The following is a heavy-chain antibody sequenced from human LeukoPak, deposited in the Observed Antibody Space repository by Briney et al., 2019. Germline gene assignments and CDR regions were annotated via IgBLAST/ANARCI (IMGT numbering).Heavy chain of an antibody. Sequence: ASVKVSCKASGYTFTSYGISWLRQAPGQGLEWMGWISAYNGNTNYAQKLQGRVTMNTDTSTSTAYMELRSLRSDDTAVYYCARDSIVVVPAALHYWGQGTLVTVSS. V-gene: IGHV1-18*01. D-gene: IGHD2-2*01. CDR2: ISAYNGNT. J-gene: IGHJ4*02. CDR1: GYTFTSYG. CDR3: ARDSIVVVPAALHY.